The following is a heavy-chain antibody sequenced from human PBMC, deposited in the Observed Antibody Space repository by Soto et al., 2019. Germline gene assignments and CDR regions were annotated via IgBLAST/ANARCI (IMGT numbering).Heavy chain of an antibody. CDR2: ISGSGGST. Sequence: GWSLGLSSAASGFPFSSYAMRWVRQATGTRLEWVSAISGSGGSTYYADSVKGRFTISRDNSKNTLYLQMNSLRAEDTAVYYCAKDTYYDSSGYPQSFDFWGQGSLVTVSS. V-gene: IGHV3-23*01. CDR1: GFPFSSYA. D-gene: IGHD3-22*01. J-gene: IGHJ4*02. CDR3: AKDTYYDSSGYPQSFDF.